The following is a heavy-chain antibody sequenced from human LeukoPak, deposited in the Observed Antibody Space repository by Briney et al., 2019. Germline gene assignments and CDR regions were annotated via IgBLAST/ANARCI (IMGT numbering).Heavy chain of an antibody. J-gene: IGHJ4*02. CDR2: IRSKNYGGTT. Sequence: PGVTVSLLCTVCGFIYGDLDMMGARQAWGRARVGGVFIRSKNYGGTTEYAASVKGRFTISRYASRSIAYLQMNSLKTDDTAVYYGTRVIVATKDYRGQGTLVTVSS. CDR3: TRVIVATKDY. CDR1: GFIYGDLD. D-gene: IGHD5-12*01. V-gene: IGHV3-49*04.